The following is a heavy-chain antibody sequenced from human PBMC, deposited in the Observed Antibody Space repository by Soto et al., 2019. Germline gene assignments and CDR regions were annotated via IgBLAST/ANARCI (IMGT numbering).Heavy chain of an antibody. CDR2: INHSGST. J-gene: IGHJ4*02. V-gene: IGHV4-34*01. CDR3: ARNRGYSNYPYYFDY. CDR1: GGSFSGYY. D-gene: IGHD4-4*01. Sequence: SETLSLTCAVYGGSFSGYYCSWIRQPPGKGLEWIGEINHSGSTNYNPSLKSRVTISVDTSKNQFSLKLSSVTAADTAVYYCARNRGYSNYPYYFDYWGQGTLVTVSS.